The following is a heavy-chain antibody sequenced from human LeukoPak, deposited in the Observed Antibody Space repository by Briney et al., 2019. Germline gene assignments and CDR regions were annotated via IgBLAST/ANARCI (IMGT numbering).Heavy chain of an antibody. J-gene: IGHJ4*02. CDR3: ARKSNYYDSSGLDY. V-gene: IGHV3-53*01. Sequence: GGSLRLSCAASGFTVSSNYMSWVRQAPGKGLEWVSGIYSGGSTYYADSVKGRFTISRDNSKNTLYLQMNSLRAEDTAVYYGARKSNYYDSSGLDYWGQGTLVTVSS. CDR1: GFTVSSNY. D-gene: IGHD3-22*01. CDR2: IYSGGST.